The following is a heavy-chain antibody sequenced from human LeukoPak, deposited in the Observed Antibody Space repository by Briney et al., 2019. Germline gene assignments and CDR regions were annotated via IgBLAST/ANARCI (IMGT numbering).Heavy chain of an antibody. CDR2: IIPIFGTA. CDR1: GGTFSSYD. D-gene: IGHD2-2*01. J-gene: IGHJ4*02. V-gene: IGHV1-69*01. Sequence: GSSGKVSCKASGGTFSSYDISWVRQAPGQGLEWMGGIIPIFGTANYAQKFQGRVTITADESTSTAYMELSSLRSEDTAVYYCARVESRYCSSTSCPEDYWGQGTLVTVYS. CDR3: ARVESRYCSSTSCPEDY.